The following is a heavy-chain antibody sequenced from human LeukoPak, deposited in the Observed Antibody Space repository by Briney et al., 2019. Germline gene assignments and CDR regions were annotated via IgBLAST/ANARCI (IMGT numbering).Heavy chain of an antibody. CDR1: GFTFSNYG. J-gene: IGHJ4*02. V-gene: IGHV3-30*02. CDR3: TAFDY. D-gene: IGHD2-21*02. Sequence: GGSLRLSCAASGFTFSNYGMHWVRQAPGKGLEWVAFIRYDGSNKYYADSVKGRFTIPRDNSKNTLYLQMNSLRAEDTAMYWCTAFDYWGQGTLVTVSS. CDR2: IRYDGSNK.